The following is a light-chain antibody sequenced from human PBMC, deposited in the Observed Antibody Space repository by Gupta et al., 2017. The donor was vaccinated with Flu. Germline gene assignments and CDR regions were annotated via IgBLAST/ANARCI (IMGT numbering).Light chain of an antibody. CDR1: SSDVGRSDS. V-gene: IGLV2-14*01. CDR3: SSYTSSNTFYV. CDR2: EVS. J-gene: IGLJ1*01. Sequence: QSSLTQPSPVSGSPGQSITISCTGTSSDVGRSDSVSWYQQHPGKAPKLIIYEVSNRPSGVSSRFSGSKSGNTASRTISGLEAEDETDYYCSSYTSSNTFYVFGPGTKVTVL.